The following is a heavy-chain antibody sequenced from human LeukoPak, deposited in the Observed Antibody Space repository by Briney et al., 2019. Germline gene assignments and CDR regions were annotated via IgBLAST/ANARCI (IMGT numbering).Heavy chain of an antibody. CDR2: IYYSGST. CDR3: ARGDVGYYGSSGYYFDY. D-gene: IGHD3-22*01. Sequence: SQTLSLTCTVSGGSISSGGYYWSWIRQHPGKGLEWIGYIYYSGSTYYNPSLKSRVTISVDTSKNQFSLKLSSVTAADTAVYYCARGDVGYYGSSGYYFDYWGQGTLVTVSS. V-gene: IGHV4-31*03. CDR1: GGSISSGGYY. J-gene: IGHJ4*02.